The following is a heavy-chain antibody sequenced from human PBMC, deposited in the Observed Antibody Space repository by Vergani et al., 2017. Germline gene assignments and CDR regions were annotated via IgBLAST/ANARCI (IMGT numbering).Heavy chain of an antibody. J-gene: IGHJ5*02. V-gene: IGHV4-4*07. CDR2: IDPNGNG. Sequence: QVHLQESGPGVVKPSDTLSLTCTVSGGSMSDFYWTWIRQPAGRGLEWIGRIDPNGNGNYNESLRSRLTMSIDTSRSQFSLSLSSVTAADTAVYYCARGNCGVNCPKYNWLAPWGRGILVTVSS. CDR3: ARGNCGVNCPKYNWLAP. CDR1: GGSMSDFY. D-gene: IGHD2-21*01.